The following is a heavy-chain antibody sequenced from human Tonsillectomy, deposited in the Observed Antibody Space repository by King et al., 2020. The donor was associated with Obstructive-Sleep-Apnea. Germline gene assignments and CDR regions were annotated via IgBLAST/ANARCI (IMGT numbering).Heavy chain of an antibody. D-gene: IGHD6-13*01. CDR2: IYYGGKT. Sequence: QLQESGPGLVKPSETLSLTCTVSDGSISSSHYYWDWIRQPPGKGLEWIGNIYYGGKTYYNPSLKSRVTISVDTSKNQFSLKLSSVTAADTAVYYCARERAGGTNWFDPWGQGTLVTVSS. V-gene: IGHV4-39*07. J-gene: IGHJ5*02. CDR1: DGSISSSHYY. CDR3: ARERAGGTNWFDP.